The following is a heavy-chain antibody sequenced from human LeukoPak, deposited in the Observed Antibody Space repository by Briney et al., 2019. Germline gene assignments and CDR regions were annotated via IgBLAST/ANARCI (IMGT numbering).Heavy chain of an antibody. CDR2: IYYSGST. CDR1: GGSISSYY. J-gene: IGHJ3*02. D-gene: IGHD3-3*01. Sequence: PSETLSLTCTVSGGSISSYYWSRIRQPPGKGLEWIGYIYYSGSTNYNPSLKSRVTISVDTSKNQFSLKLSSVTAADTAVYYCARQAHDFWSGYAKNAFDIWGQGTMVTVSS. CDR3: ARQAHDFWSGYAKNAFDI. V-gene: IGHV4-59*08.